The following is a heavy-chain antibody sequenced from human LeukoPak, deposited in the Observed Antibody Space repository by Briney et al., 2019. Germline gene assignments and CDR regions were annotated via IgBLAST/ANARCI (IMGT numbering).Heavy chain of an antibody. CDR1: GYTFTSYD. Sequence: ASVKVSCKASGYTFTSYDINWVRQATGQGLEWMGWISAYNGNTNYAQKLQGRVTMTTDTSTSTAYMELRSLRSDDTAVYYCARVELLPDAFDIWGQGTMVTVSS. V-gene: IGHV1-18*01. J-gene: IGHJ3*02. CDR2: ISAYNGNT. CDR3: ARVELLPDAFDI. D-gene: IGHD2-15*01.